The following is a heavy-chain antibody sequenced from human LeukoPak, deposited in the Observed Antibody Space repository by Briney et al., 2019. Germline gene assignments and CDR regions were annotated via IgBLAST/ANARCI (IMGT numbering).Heavy chain of an antibody. CDR1: GYSFPTYW. J-gene: IGHJ4*02. CDR3: ARPPSRGYSSSFEY. D-gene: IGHD2-2*03. CDR2: IYPDESNI. Sequence: HGESLKISCKGSGYSFPTYWIAWVRQMPGKGLEWMGIIYPDESNIRYSPSFQGQVTISADKSISTAYLQWSSLKASDTAMYYCARPPSRGYSSSFEYWGQGTLATVSS. V-gene: IGHV5-51*01.